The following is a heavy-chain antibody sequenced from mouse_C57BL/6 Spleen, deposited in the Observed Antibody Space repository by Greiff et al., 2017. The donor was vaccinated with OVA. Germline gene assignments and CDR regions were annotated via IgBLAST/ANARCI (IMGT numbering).Heavy chain of an antibody. CDR3: ARSLLGQGFAY. V-gene: IGHV7-3*01. CDR2: IRNKANGYTT. D-gene: IGHD3-3*01. J-gene: IGHJ3*01. CDR1: GFTFTDYY. Sequence: EVQLVESGGGLVQPGGSLSLSCAASGFTFTDYYMSWVRQPPGKALEWLGFIRNKANGYTTEYSASVKGRFTISRDNSQSILYLQMNALRAEDSATYYCARSLLGQGFAYWGQGTLVTVSA.